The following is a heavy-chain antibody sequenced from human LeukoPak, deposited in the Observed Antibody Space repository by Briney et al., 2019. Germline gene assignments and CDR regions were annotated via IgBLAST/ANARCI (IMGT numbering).Heavy chain of an antibody. J-gene: IGHJ4*02. Sequence: ASVKVSCKASGGTFNSYAISWVRQAPGQGLEWMGWINPNSGGTNYAQKFQGRVTMTRDTSISTAYMELSRLRSDDTAVYYCARSRWVAVAATGGYWGQGTLVTVSS. CDR3: ARSRWVAVAATGGY. V-gene: IGHV1-2*02. CDR1: GGTFNSYA. CDR2: INPNSGGT. D-gene: IGHD6-19*01.